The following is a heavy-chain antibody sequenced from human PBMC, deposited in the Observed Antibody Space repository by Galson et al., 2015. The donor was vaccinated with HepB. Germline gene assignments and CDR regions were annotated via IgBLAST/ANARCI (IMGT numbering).Heavy chain of an antibody. J-gene: IGHJ3*02. V-gene: IGHV1-46*01. D-gene: IGHD3-10*01. CDR2: INPSGGST. CDR1: GYTFTSYY. CDR3: ARDRRNYYGSGDAFDI. Sequence: SVKVSCKASGYTFTSYYMHWVRQAPGQGLEWMGIINPSGGSTSYAQKFQGRVTMTRDTSTSTVYMELSSLRSEDTAVYYCARDRRNYYGSGDAFDIWGQGTMVTVSS.